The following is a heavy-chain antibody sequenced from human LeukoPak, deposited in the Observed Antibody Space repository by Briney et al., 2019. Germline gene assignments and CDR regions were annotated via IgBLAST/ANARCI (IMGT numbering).Heavy chain of an antibody. V-gene: IGHV4-59*01. D-gene: IGHD1-26*01. Sequence: PSETLSLTCTVSGGSIKNYYWSWIRQSPGMGLEWIGYIAFSGSTNYNPSLKSRLTMSVDMSKNQFSLKLSSVTTADTAVYYCARDNSVGDNAWWFDPWGQGTLVTVSS. CDR3: ARDNSVGDNAWWFDP. CDR2: IAFSGST. J-gene: IGHJ5*02. CDR1: GGSIKNYY.